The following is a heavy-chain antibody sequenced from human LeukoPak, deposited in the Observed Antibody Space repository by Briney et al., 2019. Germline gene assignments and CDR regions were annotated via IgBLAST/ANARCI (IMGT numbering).Heavy chain of an antibody. V-gene: IGHV1-8*01. J-gene: IGHJ5*02. CDR3: ARGGPPYNWSDP. CDR2: MNPNSGNT. Sequence: ASVKVSCKASGYTFTSYDINWVRQATGQGLEWMGWMNPNSGNTGYAQKFQGRVTMTRNTSISTAYMELSSLRSEDTAVYYRARGGPPYNWSDPWGQGTLVTVSS. CDR1: GYTFTSYD.